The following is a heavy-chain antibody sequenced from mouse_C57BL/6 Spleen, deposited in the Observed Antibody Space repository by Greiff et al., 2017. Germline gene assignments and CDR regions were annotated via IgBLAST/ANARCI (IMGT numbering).Heavy chain of an antibody. CDR2: IDPSDSYT. J-gene: IGHJ2*01. Sequence: QVQLQQPGAELVKPGASVKLSCKASGYTFTSYWMQWVKQRPGQGLEWIGEIDPSDSYTNYHQKFKGKATLTVDTSSSTAYMQLSSLTSEDSAVYYCARLVYSTRAFDYWGQGTTLTVSS. CDR1: GYTFTSYW. CDR3: ARLVYSTRAFDY. D-gene: IGHD2-5*01. V-gene: IGHV1-50*01.